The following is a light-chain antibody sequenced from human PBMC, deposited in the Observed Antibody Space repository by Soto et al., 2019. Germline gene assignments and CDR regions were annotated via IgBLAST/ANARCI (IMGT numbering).Light chain of an antibody. J-gene: IGKJ3*01. CDR2: DAS. CDR3: QHYNSFSS. V-gene: IGKV1-5*01. CDR1: RSISNW. Sequence: DIQMTQSPSTLSASVGDRVTITCRASRSISNWLAWYQQRPGIAPKLLIFDASILQSGVPSRFSGSGSGTEFTLSISRLQTDDFATYYCQHYNSFSSFGPGTTVDIK.